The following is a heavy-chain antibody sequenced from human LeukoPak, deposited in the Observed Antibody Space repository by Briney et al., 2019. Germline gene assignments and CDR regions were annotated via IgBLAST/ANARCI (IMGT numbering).Heavy chain of an antibody. CDR3: ARGPQGVVPAAMRYYYYMDV. D-gene: IGHD2-2*01. Sequence: ASVKVSCKASGGTFSSYAISWVRQAPGQGLEWMGRIIPIFGTADYAQKFQGRVTITTDESTSTAYMELSSLRSEDTAVYYCARGPQGVVPAAMRYYYYMDVWGKGTTVTVSS. V-gene: IGHV1-69*05. CDR2: IIPIFGTA. CDR1: GGTFSSYA. J-gene: IGHJ6*03.